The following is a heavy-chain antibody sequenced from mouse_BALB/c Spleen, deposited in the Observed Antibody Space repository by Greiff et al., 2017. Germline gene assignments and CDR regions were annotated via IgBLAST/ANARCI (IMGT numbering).Heavy chain of an antibody. CDR3: ARGGEVRHAMDY. Sequence: EVQLQESGGDLVKPGGSLKLSCAASGFTFSSYGMSWVRQTPDKRLEWVATISSGGSYTYYPDSVKGRFTISRDNAKNTLYLQMSSLKSEDTAMYYCARGGEVRHAMDYWGQGTSVTVSS. CDR2: ISSGGSYT. V-gene: IGHV5-6*01. D-gene: IGHD2-14*01. J-gene: IGHJ4*01. CDR1: GFTFSSYG.